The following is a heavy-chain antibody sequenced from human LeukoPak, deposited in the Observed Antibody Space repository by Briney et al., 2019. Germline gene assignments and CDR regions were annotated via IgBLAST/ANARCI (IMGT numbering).Heavy chain of an antibody. Sequence: PSETLSLTCAVYGGSFSGYYWSWIRQPPGKGLEWIGEINHSGSTNYNPSLKSRVTISVDTSKNQFSLKLSSVTAADTAVYYCARGQGYCSSTSCSDYWGQGTLVTVSS. V-gene: IGHV4-34*01. CDR1: GGSFSGYY. CDR3: ARGQGYCSSTSCSDY. D-gene: IGHD2-2*01. J-gene: IGHJ4*02. CDR2: INHSGST.